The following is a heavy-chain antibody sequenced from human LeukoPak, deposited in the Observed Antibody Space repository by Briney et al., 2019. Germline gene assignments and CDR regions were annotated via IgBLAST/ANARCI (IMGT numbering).Heavy chain of an antibody. D-gene: IGHD2-2*01. Sequence: GGSLRLSCAASGFTFSIYDMHWARQVTGKGLEWVSGIGAAGDTYYPGSVRGRFTISRENAKNSLYLQMNSLRAGDTAVYYCARAPGYAGGAFDIWGQGTMVTVSS. J-gene: IGHJ3*02. CDR1: GFTFSIYD. CDR3: ARAPGYAGGAFDI. CDR2: IGAAGDT. V-gene: IGHV3-13*04.